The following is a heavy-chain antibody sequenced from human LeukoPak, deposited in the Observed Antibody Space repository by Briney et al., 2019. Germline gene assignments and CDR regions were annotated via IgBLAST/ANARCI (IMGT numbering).Heavy chain of an antibody. D-gene: IGHD3-9*01. CDR3: ARGGYFDSPPPSNWFDP. J-gene: IGHJ5*02. Sequence: ASVKVSCTASGYTFTGYYTHWVRQATGQGLEWMGWINPNSGGTNYAQKFQGWVTMTRDTSISTAYMELSRLRSDDTAVYYCARGGYFDSPPPSNWFDPWGQGTLVTVSS. CDR1: GYTFTGYY. CDR2: INPNSGGT. V-gene: IGHV1-2*04.